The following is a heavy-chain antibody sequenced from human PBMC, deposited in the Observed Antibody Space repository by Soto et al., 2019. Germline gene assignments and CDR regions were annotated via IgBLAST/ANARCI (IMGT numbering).Heavy chain of an antibody. Sequence: PSETLSLTCAVYGGSFSGYYWSWIRQPPGKGLEWIGEINHSGSTNYNPSLKSRVTISVDTSKNQFSLKLSSVTAADTAVYYCARGKRVYDFWSGYYFYWGQGTLVTVSS. CDR2: INHSGST. CDR1: GGSFSGYY. D-gene: IGHD3-3*01. CDR3: ARGKRVYDFWSGYYFY. V-gene: IGHV4-34*01. J-gene: IGHJ4*02.